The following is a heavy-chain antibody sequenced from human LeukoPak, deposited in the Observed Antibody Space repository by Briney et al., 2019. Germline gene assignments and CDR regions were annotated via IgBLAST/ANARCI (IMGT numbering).Heavy chain of an antibody. Sequence: AGGSLRLSCAAPGFTFSNYTMNWVRQAPGKGLEWVSSISSSSSYIYYADSVKGRFTISRDNAKNSLYLQMNGLRAEDTAVYYCARDPAGRFGELSIGCFDPWGQGTLVTVSS. CDR2: ISSSSSYI. CDR1: GFTFSNYT. CDR3: ARDPAGRFGELSIGCFDP. D-gene: IGHD3-10*01. V-gene: IGHV3-21*01. J-gene: IGHJ5*02.